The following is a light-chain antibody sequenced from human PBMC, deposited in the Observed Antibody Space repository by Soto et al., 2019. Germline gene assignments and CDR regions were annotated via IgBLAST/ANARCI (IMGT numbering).Light chain of an antibody. Sequence: DIQMTQSPSTLSASVGDRITITCRASQTISSWLAWYQQKPGKAPKLLIYDASTLESGVPSRFSGSGSGTEFTLTLSSLQPADFATYYCQQYKSALYTFGQGTNLEI. V-gene: IGKV1-5*01. CDR2: DAS. CDR3: QQYKSALYT. J-gene: IGKJ2*01. CDR1: QTISSW.